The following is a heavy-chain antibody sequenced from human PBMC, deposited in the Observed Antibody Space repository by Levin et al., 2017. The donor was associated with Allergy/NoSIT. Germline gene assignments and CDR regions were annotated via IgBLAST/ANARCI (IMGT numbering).Heavy chain of an antibody. D-gene: IGHD2-2*02. CDR2: ISGSGGST. CDR3: AKDRPEYQLLYDAFDS. Sequence: PGGSLRLSCAASGFTFSSYAMSWVRQAPGKGLEWVSAISGSGGSTYYADSVKGRFTISRDNSKNTLYLQMNSLRAEDTAVYYCAKDRPEYQLLYDAFDSWGQGTMVTVSS. V-gene: IGHV3-23*01. J-gene: IGHJ3*02. CDR1: GFTFSSYA.